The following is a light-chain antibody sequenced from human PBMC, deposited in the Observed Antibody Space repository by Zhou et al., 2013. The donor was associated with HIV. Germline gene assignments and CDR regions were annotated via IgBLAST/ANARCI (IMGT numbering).Light chain of an antibody. J-gene: IGKJ1*01. CDR1: QSISSY. Sequence: DIQMTQSPSSLSASVGDRVTITCRASQSISSYLNWYQQKPGKAPKLLIYAASSLQSGVPSRFSGSGSGTDFTLTISSLQPEDFATYYCQQSYSTPRTFGQRT. CDR3: QQSYSTPRT. V-gene: IGKV1-39*01. CDR2: AAS.